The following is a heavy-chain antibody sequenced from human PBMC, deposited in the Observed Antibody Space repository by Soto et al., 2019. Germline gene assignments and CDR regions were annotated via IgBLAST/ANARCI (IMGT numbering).Heavy chain of an antibody. CDR2: IWYDGSNK. V-gene: IGHV3-33*01. Sequence: GGSLRLSCAASGFTFSSYGMHWVRQAPGKGLEWVAVIWYDGSNKYYADSVKGRFTISRDNSKNTLYLQMNSLRAEDTAVYYCARDRALPGYYYGSGSVPTFWGQGTLVTVSS. CDR1: GFTFSSYG. D-gene: IGHD3-10*01. CDR3: ARDRALPGYYYGSGSVPTF. J-gene: IGHJ4*02.